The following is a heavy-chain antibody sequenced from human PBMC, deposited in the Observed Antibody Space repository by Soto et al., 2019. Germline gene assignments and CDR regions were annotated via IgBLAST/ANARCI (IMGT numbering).Heavy chain of an antibody. Sequence: GSLRLSCATSDFTFRNYWMNWVRQAPGKGLEWVANIKPDGSATNYVDSVKGRFTISRDNVRNSVSLQMNSLRVEDTAVYFCFGGNGGPQWGQGTLVTVSS. CDR2: IKPDGSAT. V-gene: IGHV3-7*03. J-gene: IGHJ4*02. CDR3: FGGNGGPQ. D-gene: IGHD3-16*01. CDR1: DFTFRNYW.